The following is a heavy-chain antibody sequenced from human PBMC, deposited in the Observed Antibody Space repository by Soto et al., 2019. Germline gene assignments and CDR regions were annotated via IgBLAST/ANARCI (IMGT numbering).Heavy chain of an antibody. Sequence: GGSLRLSCAASGFTLGDYAMSWFRQAPGKGLEWVGFIRSKAYGGSTEYAASVKGRFTISRDDSKSIAYLQMNSLKTEDTAVYYCTRDLGYSSSAGYYYGMDVWGQGTTVTVSS. D-gene: IGHD6-6*01. CDR2: IRSKAYGGST. V-gene: IGHV3-49*03. CDR1: GFTLGDYA. J-gene: IGHJ6*02. CDR3: TRDLGYSSSAGYYYGMDV.